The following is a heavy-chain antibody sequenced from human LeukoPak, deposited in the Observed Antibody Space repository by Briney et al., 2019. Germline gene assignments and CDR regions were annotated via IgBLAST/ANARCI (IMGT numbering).Heavy chain of an antibody. CDR2: IYSGGST. Sequence: GGSLRLSCAASGFTVSSNYMSWVRQAPGKGLEWVSVIYSGGSTYYADSVKGRFTISRHNSKNTLYLQMNSLRVEDTAVYYCARGYCSSTSCHGDWFDPWGQGTLVTVSS. D-gene: IGHD2-2*01. CDR1: GFTVSSNY. CDR3: ARGYCSSTSCHGDWFDP. V-gene: IGHV3-53*04. J-gene: IGHJ5*02.